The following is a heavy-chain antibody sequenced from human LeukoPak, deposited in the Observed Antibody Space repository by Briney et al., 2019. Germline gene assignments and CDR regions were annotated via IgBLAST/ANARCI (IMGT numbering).Heavy chain of an antibody. CDR3: ARGGYYYDSSTLDY. Sequence: GASVKVSCKASGYTFTTYYMHWVRQAPGQGLEWMGAINPSGGSTSYAQKFQGRLTMTRDTSTSTVYMDLSSLRFEDTAVYYCARGGYYYDSSTLDYWGQGTLVTVSS. J-gene: IGHJ4*02. CDR1: GYTFTTYY. CDR2: INPSGGST. V-gene: IGHV1-46*01. D-gene: IGHD3-22*01.